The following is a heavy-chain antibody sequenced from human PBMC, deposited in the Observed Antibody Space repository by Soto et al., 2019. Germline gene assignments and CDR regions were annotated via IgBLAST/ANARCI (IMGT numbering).Heavy chain of an antibody. CDR1: GGSISSGGYY. CDR2: IYYSGTT. Sequence: SETLSLTCTVSGGSISSGGYYWSWIRQHPGKGLEWIGYIYYSGTTYYNPSLKRRVTISVDTSKNQFSLKLSSVSAADTALYYCARCSLVVVPAPGFDPWGRGTLVTVSS. D-gene: IGHD2-2*01. J-gene: IGHJ5*02. CDR3: ARCSLVVVPAPGFDP. V-gene: IGHV4-31*03.